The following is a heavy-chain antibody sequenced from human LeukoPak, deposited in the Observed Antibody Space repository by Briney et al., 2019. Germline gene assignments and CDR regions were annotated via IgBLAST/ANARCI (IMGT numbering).Heavy chain of an antibody. Sequence: SETLSLTCTVSGGSISIYYWSWIRQPPGKGLEWIGEINHSGSTNYNPSLKSRVTISVDTSKNQFSLKLSSVTAADTAVYYCARVVVGNDAFDIWGQGTMVTVSS. J-gene: IGHJ3*02. CDR2: INHSGST. CDR1: GGSISIYY. CDR3: ARVVVGNDAFDI. D-gene: IGHD2-15*01. V-gene: IGHV4-34*01.